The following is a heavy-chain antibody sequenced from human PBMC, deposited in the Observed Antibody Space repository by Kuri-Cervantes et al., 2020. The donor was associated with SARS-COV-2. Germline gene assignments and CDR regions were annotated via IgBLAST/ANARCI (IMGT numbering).Heavy chain of an antibody. V-gene: IGHV3-48*01. J-gene: IGHJ6*02. CDR3: ARERYYSGHYGMDV. CDR2: VGSSSSIM. Sequence: GGSLRLSCAVSGFTFSDYSMNWVRQAPGKGLEWVSYVGSSSSIMYYADSMKGRFTISRDNAKNSLSLQMNSLRAEDTAVYYCARERYYSGHYGMDVWGQGTTVTVSS. CDR1: GFTFSDYS. D-gene: IGHD3-10*01.